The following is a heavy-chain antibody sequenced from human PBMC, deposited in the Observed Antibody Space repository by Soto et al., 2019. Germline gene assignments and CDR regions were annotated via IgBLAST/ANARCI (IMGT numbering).Heavy chain of an antibody. D-gene: IGHD2-15*01. CDR1: GFTFSNAW. CDR2: IKSKTDGETT. V-gene: IGHV3-15*01. CDR3: TTSAVIRGGSY. J-gene: IGHJ4*02. Sequence: VQLVESGGGLVKPGGSLRLSCATSGFTFSNAWMNWVRQAPGKGLESVARIKSKTDGETTDYGAPVKGRFTISRDDSKNTLYLQMNSLRTEDTAVYYCTTSAVIRGGSYWGQGTLVTVSS.